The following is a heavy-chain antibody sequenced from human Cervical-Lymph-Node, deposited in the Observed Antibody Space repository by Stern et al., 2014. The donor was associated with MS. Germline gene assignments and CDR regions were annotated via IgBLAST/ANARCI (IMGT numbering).Heavy chain of an antibody. CDR3: ARGGRGVGLEY. V-gene: IGHV3-30-3*01. Sequence: QMQLEQYGGGVVQPGRSLSLSCVASGFTFSTYAMPWVRQAPGKGLEWVAVVSYDGTQRNSTDSVKARFTISRDNSKNTLYLHMNSLRDEDTAVYFCARGGRGVGLEYWGQGALVTVSS. CDR2: VSYDGTQR. CDR1: GFTFSTYA. J-gene: IGHJ4*02. D-gene: IGHD3-10*01.